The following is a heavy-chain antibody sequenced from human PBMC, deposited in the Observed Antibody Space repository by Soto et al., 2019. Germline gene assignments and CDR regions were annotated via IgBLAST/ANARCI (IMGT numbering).Heavy chain of an antibody. V-gene: IGHV3-30-3*01. CDR3: ARDEGYGQWLVDWFDP. Sequence: QVQLVESGGGVVQPGRSLRLSCAASGFTFSSYAMHWVRQAPGKGLEWVAVISYDGSNKYYADSVKGRFTISRDNSKNTLYLQMNSLRAEDTAVYYCARDEGYGQWLVDWFDPWGQGTLVTVSS. J-gene: IGHJ5*02. CDR1: GFTFSSYA. D-gene: IGHD6-19*01. CDR2: ISYDGSNK.